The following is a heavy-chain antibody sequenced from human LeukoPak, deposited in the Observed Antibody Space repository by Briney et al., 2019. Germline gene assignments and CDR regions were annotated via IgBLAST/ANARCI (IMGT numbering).Heavy chain of an antibody. CDR1: GFTFSSYA. CDR2: ISGSGGST. Sequence: GESLKISCAASGFTFSSYAMSWVRQAPGKGLEWVSAISGSGGSTYYADSVKGRFTISRDNSKNTLYLQMNSLRAEDTAVYYCAKEPYYYDSSGYYVWGQGTLVTVSS. D-gene: IGHD3-22*01. CDR3: AKEPYYYDSSGYYV. V-gene: IGHV3-23*01. J-gene: IGHJ4*02.